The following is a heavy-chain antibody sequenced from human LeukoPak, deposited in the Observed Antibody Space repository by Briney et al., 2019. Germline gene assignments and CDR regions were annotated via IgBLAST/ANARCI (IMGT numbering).Heavy chain of an antibody. CDR2: ISPSGGST. CDR1: GYTFTSYH. Sequence: PRASVKVSCKTSGYTFTSYHMHWVRQAPEQGLEWMGIISPSGGSTGYAQKFQGRVTMTRDMSMRTDYMELSSLRYEDTAVYYCARDVSSPSSWWFDPWGQGTLVIVSS. V-gene: IGHV1-46*01. CDR3: ARDVSSPSSWWFDP. D-gene: IGHD2-2*01. J-gene: IGHJ5*02.